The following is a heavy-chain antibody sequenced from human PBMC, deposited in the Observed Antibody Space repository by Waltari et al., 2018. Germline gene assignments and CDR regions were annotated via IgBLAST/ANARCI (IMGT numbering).Heavy chain of an antibody. Sequence: EVQVVESGGGLVQPGGSLRLSCAASGFTYSSCGMTWVRQAPGKGLEWVSVVSGSGVNTYYADSVKGRFTISRDNSENTVHLQMKNLTAEDTALYYCARATNWVLEAFDLWGQGTMVTVSP. CDR2: VSGSGVNT. D-gene: IGHD1-1*01. CDR1: GFTYSSCG. J-gene: IGHJ3*01. V-gene: IGHV3-23*04. CDR3: ARATNWVLEAFDL.